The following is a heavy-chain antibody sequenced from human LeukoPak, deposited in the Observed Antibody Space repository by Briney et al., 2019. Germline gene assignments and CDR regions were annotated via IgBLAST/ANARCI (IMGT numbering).Heavy chain of an antibody. CDR1: GFTFSSSG. D-gene: IGHD5-12*01. CDR2: ISYDGSNR. V-gene: IGHV3-30*02. J-gene: IGHJ4*02. CDR3: AKETRGSYSDY. Sequence: PGGSLRLSCAASGFTFSSSGMHWVRRAPGKGLEWVAFISYDGSNRYYADSVKGRFTISRDNSKNTLYLQMNSLRAEDTAVYYCAKETRGSYSDYWSQGTLVTVSS.